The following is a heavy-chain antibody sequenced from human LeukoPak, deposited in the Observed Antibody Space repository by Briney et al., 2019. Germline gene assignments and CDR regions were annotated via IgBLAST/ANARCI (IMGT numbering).Heavy chain of an antibody. CDR2: ISAYNGNT. CDR3: ARRVLNYYDSSGYGT. D-gene: IGHD3-22*01. V-gene: IGHV1-18*01. Sequence: ASVKVSCKASGYTFTSYGISLVRQAPGQGLEWMGWISAYNGNTNYAQKLQDRVTMTTDTSTSTAYMELRSLRSDDTAVYYCARRVLNYYDSSGYGTWGQGTLVTVSS. J-gene: IGHJ5*02. CDR1: GYTFTSYG.